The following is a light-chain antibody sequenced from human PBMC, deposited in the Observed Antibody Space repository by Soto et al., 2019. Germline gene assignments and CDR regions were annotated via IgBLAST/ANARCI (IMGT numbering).Light chain of an antibody. Sequence: EVVLTQSPATLSLSPGERASLSCRASQSVSSYLAWYQQKPGQAPRLLIYDASNRATGIPARFSGDGSGTDYTLTISSLEPEDFAGYYCHQCSNWLTFGGGTKVDI. V-gene: IGKV3-11*01. CDR3: HQCSNWLT. CDR1: QSVSSY. CDR2: DAS. J-gene: IGKJ4*01.